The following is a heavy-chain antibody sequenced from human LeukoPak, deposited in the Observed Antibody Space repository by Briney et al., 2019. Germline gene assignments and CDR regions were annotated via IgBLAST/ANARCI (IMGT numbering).Heavy chain of an antibody. CDR3: ARVVTTTEGDWFDP. CDR2: IYTSGST. CDR1: GGSFSGYY. Sequence: SETLSLTCAVYGGSFSGYYWGWLRQPPGKGLECIGRIYTSGSTNYNPSFKSRVTMSVDTSKNQFSLKLISVTAADTAVYYCARVVTTTEGDWFDPWGQGTLVTVSS. V-gene: IGHV4-59*10. J-gene: IGHJ5*02. D-gene: IGHD1-1*01.